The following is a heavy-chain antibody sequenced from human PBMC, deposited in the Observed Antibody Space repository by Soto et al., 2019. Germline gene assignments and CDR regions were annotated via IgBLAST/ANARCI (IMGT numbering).Heavy chain of an antibody. CDR3: AKEKGDGWYYFDY. V-gene: IGHV1-69*04. CDR2: IIPILGIA. D-gene: IGHD6-19*01. Sequence: GASVKVSCKASGGTFSSYTISWVRQAPGQGLEWMGRIIPILGIANYAQKFQGRVTITADKSTSTAYMELSSLRSEDTAVYYCAKEKGDGWYYFDYWGQGTLVNVSS. CDR1: GGTFSSYT. J-gene: IGHJ4*02.